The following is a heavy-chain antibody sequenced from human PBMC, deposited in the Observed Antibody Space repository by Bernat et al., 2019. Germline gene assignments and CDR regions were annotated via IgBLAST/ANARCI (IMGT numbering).Heavy chain of an antibody. CDR1: GFTFSSYA. J-gene: IGHJ4*02. V-gene: IGHV3-23*01. D-gene: IGHD6-19*01. CDR2: ISGPGTST. Sequence: EVQLLESGGGLVQPGGSLRLSCAASGFTFSSYAMSWVRQAPGKGLEWVSGISGPGTSTYYADSVKGRFTMSRDNSETTLYLQMNSLRAEDAAVYYCAKDLSMYSSGWYGLDYWGQGTLVTVSS. CDR3: AKDLSMYSSGWYGLDY.